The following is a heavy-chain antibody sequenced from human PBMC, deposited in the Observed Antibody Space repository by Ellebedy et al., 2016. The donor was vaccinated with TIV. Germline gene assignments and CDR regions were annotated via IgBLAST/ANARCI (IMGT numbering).Heavy chain of an antibody. Sequence: ASVKVSCXASGYTFTGYYMHWVRQAPGQGLEWMGWINPNSGGTNYAQKFQGRVNMTRDTSISTAYMELSRLRSDDTAVYYCARVPGRSSTSYFDYWGQGTLVTVSS. CDR1: GYTFTGYY. CDR3: ARVPGRSSTSYFDY. V-gene: IGHV1-2*02. J-gene: IGHJ4*02. CDR2: INPNSGGT. D-gene: IGHD2-2*01.